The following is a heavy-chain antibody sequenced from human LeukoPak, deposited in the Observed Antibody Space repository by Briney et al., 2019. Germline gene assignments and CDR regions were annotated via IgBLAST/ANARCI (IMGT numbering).Heavy chain of an antibody. V-gene: IGHV3-30*02. D-gene: IGHD6-13*01. CDR1: GFTFSSYG. J-gene: IGHJ5*02. Sequence: GGSLRLSCAASGFTFSSYGMHWVRQAPGKGLEWVAFIRYDGSNKYYADSVKGRFTISRDNSKNTLYLQMNSLRAEDTAVYYCAKVQTPIAAAGPRSFGFDPWGQGTLVTVSS. CDR3: AKVQTPIAAAGPRSFGFDP. CDR2: IRYDGSNK.